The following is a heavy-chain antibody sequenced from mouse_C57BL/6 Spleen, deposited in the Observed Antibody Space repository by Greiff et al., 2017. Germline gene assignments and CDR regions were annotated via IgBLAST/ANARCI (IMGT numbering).Heavy chain of an antibody. V-gene: IGHV5-17*01. D-gene: IGHD2-2*01. J-gene: IGHJ1*03. CDR1: GFTFSDYG. CDR2: ISSGSSTI. CDR3: ARGGGYLWYFDV. Sequence: EVKLMESGGGLVKPGGSLKLSCAASGFTFSDYGMHWVRQAPEKGLEWVAYISSGSSTIYYADTVKGRFTISRDNAKNTLFLQMTSLRSEDTAMYYCARGGGYLWYFDVWGTGTTVTVSS.